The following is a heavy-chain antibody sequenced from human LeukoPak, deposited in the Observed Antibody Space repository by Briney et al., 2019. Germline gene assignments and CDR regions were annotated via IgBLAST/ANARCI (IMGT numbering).Heavy chain of an antibody. CDR2: IYFNGDT. J-gene: IGHJ3*02. CDR1: GGSIRSGDYY. D-gene: IGHD2-2*02. CDR3: ARAGVVPAAINRAFDI. Sequence: SQTLSLTCSVSGGSIRSGDYYWSWIRQPPERGLEWIGYIYFNGDTYYNASLKSRLSISVDTSKNQFSLKLTSVTAADTAVYYCARAGVVPAAINRAFDIWGQGSVVTVSP. V-gene: IGHV4-30-4*08.